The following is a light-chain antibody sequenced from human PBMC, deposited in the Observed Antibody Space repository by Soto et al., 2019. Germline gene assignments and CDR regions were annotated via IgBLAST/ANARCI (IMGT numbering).Light chain of an antibody. CDR1: QSVSRN. V-gene: IGKV3-15*01. CDR3: QQYNNWILWT. Sequence: EIVMTQSPATLSVSPGERATLSCRASQSVSRNLAWYQQKPGQAPRLLIYGASTRATGIPARFSGSGSGTEFTLTISSLQSEDFAVYYCQQYNNWILWTGGQGPKVELK. CDR2: GAS. J-gene: IGKJ1*01.